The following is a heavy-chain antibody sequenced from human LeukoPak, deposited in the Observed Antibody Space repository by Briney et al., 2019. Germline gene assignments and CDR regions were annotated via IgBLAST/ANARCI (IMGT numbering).Heavy chain of an antibody. J-gene: IGHJ3*02. V-gene: IGHV4-61*05. Sequence: PSETLSLTCTVSGGSISSSSYYWGWIRQPPGKGLEWIGYIYYSGSTNYNPSLKSRVTISVDTSKNQFSLKLSSVTAADTAVYYCARRIEAEAFDIWGQGTMVTVSS. CDR2: IYYSGST. CDR1: GGSISSSSYY. CDR3: ARRIEAEAFDI. D-gene: IGHD2-15*01.